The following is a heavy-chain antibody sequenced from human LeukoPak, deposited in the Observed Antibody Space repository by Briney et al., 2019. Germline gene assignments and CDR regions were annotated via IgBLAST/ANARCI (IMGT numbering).Heavy chain of an antibody. CDR1: DYSISSGNC. CDR3: ARNDSSGYFDY. CDR2: VYHSGST. D-gene: IGHD3-22*01. V-gene: IGHV4-38-2*01. Sequence: SETLSLTCAVSDYSISSGNCWGWIRQPPGKGLEWIGSVYHSGSTHYRPSLKSRVTISVDTSKNQFSLKLSSVTAADTAVYYCARNDSSGYFDYWGQGTLVTVSS. J-gene: IGHJ4*02.